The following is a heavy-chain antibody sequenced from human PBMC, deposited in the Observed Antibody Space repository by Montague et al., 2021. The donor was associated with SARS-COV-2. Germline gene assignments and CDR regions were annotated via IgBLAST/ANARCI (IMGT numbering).Heavy chain of an antibody. J-gene: IGHJ3*01. CDR2: VYYNGDT. CDR1: GGSTASHY. D-gene: IGHD6-19*01. CDR3: ARGWAFDS. Sequence: SETLSLTCTVSGGSTASHYWNWIRQSPGKRPEWIGCVYYNGDTKCNPSLQSRITISIDTSENQFSPRLNSVTAADTAVYFCARGWAFDSWGQGRLVTVSS. V-gene: IGHV4-59*08.